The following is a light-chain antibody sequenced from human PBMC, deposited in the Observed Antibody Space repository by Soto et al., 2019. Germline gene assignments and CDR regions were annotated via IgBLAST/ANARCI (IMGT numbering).Light chain of an antibody. CDR3: KKRDSWPIT. Sequence: EIVLTQSPATLSLSPGERATLCCRASQSVSNNYLAWYKQKPGQAPRLIIYGESNRATGIQDRLSGSGSGTDFTLTIRRMETEDLAVYDCKKRDSWPITVGQGTRLEIK. CDR1: QSVSNNY. V-gene: IGKV3D-20*02. CDR2: GES. J-gene: IGKJ5*01.